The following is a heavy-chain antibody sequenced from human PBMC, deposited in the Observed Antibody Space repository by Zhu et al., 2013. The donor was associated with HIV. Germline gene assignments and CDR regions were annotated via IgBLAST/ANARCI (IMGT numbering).Heavy chain of an antibody. CDR1: GYTFTGYY. D-gene: IGHD3-22*01. Sequence: QVQLVQSGAEVKKPGASVKVSCKASGYTFTGYYIHWVRQAPGQGLEWMGWINPNTGDTNSAQKFQGRVILTRDTSINTAYMEMSRLRSDDTAVYYCARDEYYYDSSGAYGYWGQGTRVTGLL. J-gene: IGHJ4*02. CDR2: INPNTGDT. CDR3: ARDEYYYDSSGAYGY. V-gene: IGHV1-2*02.